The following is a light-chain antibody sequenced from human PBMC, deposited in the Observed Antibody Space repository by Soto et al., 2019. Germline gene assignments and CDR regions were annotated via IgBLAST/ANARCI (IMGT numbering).Light chain of an antibody. CDR3: QQYHSYSPT. CDR2: DAS. V-gene: IGKV1-5*01. J-gene: IGKJ1*01. CDR1: QSISSS. Sequence: DIQMTQFPSTLSASVGDRVTITCRASQSISSSLAWYQQKPGKAPNLLISDASDLESGVPSRFSGSGSGTEFTLTISSLQPADFATYYCQQYHSYSPTFGQVTKVDI.